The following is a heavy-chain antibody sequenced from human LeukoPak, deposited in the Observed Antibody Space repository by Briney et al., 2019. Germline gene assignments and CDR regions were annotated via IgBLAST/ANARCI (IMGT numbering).Heavy chain of an antibody. J-gene: IGHJ5*02. CDR1: GLTGSHNY. V-gene: IGHV3-53*01. D-gene: IGHD4-17*01. CDR3: IVFGDSNH. CDR2: IHTSGDT. Sequence: GGSLRLTCAASGLTGSHNYVSWVRQAPGKGLEWVSAIHTSGDTCYADSVKGRFTISRDTSKNTLYLQVNSLRVEDTAVYYCIVFGDSNHWGQGTLVTVSS.